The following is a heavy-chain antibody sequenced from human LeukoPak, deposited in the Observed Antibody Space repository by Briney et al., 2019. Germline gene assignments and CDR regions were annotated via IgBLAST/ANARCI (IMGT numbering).Heavy chain of an antibody. CDR1: GFTFSSYA. CDR3: AKDRDGGPNTRAKGFDY. D-gene: IGHD3-10*01. CDR2: ISAGGGAT. V-gene: IGHV3-23*01. Sequence: GGSLRLSCAASGFTFSSYAMSWVRQAPGEGLQWVSGISAGGGATYYAGSVKGRFTISRDKSTSTLYLQMNSLTVEYTAVYYCAKDRDGGPNTRAKGFDYWGQGTPVTVSS. J-gene: IGHJ4*02.